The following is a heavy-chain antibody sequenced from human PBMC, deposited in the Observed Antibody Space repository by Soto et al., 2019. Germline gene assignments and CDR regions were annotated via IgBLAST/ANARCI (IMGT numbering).Heavy chain of an antibody. V-gene: IGHV1-2*04. CDR1: GYTFTGYY. CDR3: ARGSSGSFKRYYYYGMDV. Sequence: GASVKVSCKASGYTFTGYYMHWVRQAPGQGLEWMGRINPNSGGTNYAQKFQGWVTMTRDTSISTAYMELSRLRSDDTAVYYCARGSSGSFKRYYYYGMDVWGQGTTVTVSS. J-gene: IGHJ6*02. CDR2: INPNSGGT. D-gene: IGHD1-26*01.